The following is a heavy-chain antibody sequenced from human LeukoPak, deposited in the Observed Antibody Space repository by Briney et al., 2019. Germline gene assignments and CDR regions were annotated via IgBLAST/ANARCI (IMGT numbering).Heavy chain of an antibody. CDR3: ARARGGSGSYYTIPPYWYFDL. CDR1: GFTFSSYS. V-gene: IGHV3-21*01. Sequence: GGSLRLSCAASGFTFSSYSMNWVRQAPGKGLEWVSSISSSSSYICYADSVKGRFTISRDNAKNSLYLQMNSLRAEDTAVYYCARARGGSGSYYTIPPYWYFDLWGRGTLVTVSS. J-gene: IGHJ2*01. D-gene: IGHD3-10*01. CDR2: ISSSSSYI.